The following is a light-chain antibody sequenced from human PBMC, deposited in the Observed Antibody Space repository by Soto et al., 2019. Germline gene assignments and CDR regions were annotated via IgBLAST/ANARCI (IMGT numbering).Light chain of an antibody. CDR1: RTNIGAGYD. CDR2: GNN. CDR3: QSYDSGLSGYV. Sequence: QSVLTQPPSVSGAPGQRVTISCTGSRTNIGAGYDVHWYQQLPGTAPKVLIYGNNNRPSGVPDRFSGSKSGTSASLAITGLQAEDEADYYCQSYDSGLSGYVFGTGTQLTVL. V-gene: IGLV1-40*01. J-gene: IGLJ1*01.